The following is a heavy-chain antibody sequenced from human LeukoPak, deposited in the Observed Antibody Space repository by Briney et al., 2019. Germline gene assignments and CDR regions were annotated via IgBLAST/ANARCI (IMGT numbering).Heavy chain of an antibody. CDR1: GFTFSNYA. D-gene: IGHD6-19*01. J-gene: IGHJ4*02. Sequence: WGSLRLSCAASGFTFSNYAMRWVRQAPGKGPEWVSGISGSGDSTYYADSVKGRFTISRDNSKNTLYLQMNSLRAEDTAVYFCARRSGVAVAGAFDYWGQGTLVTVSS. CDR3: ARRSGVAVAGAFDY. CDR2: ISGSGDST. V-gene: IGHV3-23*01.